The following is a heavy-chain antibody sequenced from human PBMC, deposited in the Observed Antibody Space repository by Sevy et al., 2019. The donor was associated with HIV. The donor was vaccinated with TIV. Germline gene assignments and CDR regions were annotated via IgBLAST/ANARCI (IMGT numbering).Heavy chain of an antibody. CDR2: IDPDTGNT. CDR1: GYTFTDRY. CDR3: GKVHPPRLSGHNSGWYPFDY. J-gene: IGHJ4*02. Sequence: ASVKVSCQTSGYTFTDRYIHWLRQAPGEGLKWMGCIDPDTGNTRYSQEFQARVTMTGDTTVNTVYMELSRLTSDDTAGYFCGKVHPPRLSGHNSGWYPFDYWGQGTLVTVSS. V-gene: IGHV1-2*02. D-gene: IGHD6-19*01.